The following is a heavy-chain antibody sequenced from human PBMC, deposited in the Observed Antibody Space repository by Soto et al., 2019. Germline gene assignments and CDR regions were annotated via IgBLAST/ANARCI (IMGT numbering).Heavy chain of an antibody. CDR2: ISYDGSNK. D-gene: IGHD3-16*01. J-gene: IGHJ5*02. CDR1: GFIFSSFG. V-gene: IGHV3-30*03. CDR3: TRDYTRGGVSAAALLMLIDP. Sequence: QVQLVESGGGVVQPGRSLRLSCAASGFIFSSFGMHWVRQAPGKGLEWVAVISYDGSNKYYADSVKGRFTISRDNSKNTLYLQMNSLRREDTAFYYCTRDYTRGGVSAAALLMLIDPWGQGTLVTVSS.